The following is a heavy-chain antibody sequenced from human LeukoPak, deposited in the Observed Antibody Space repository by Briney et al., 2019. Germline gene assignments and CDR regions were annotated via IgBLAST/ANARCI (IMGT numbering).Heavy chain of an antibody. Sequence: ASVKVSCKASGYTFTGYYMHWVRQAPGQGLEWMGWINPNSGSTNYAQKFQGRVTMTRDTSISTAYMELSRLRSDDTAVDYCARSGTGSGFLFDYWGQGTLVTVSS. J-gene: IGHJ4*02. CDR3: ARSGTGSGFLFDY. CDR1: GYTFTGYY. CDR2: INPNSGST. D-gene: IGHD3-10*01. V-gene: IGHV1-2*02.